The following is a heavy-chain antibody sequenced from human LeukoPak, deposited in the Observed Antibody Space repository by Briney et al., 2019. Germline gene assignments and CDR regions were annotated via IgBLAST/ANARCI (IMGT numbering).Heavy chain of an antibody. V-gene: IGHV4-59*05. J-gene: IGHJ4*02. Sequence: PSETLSLTCTVSGGSISSYYWSWIRQPPGKGLEWIGSIYYSGSTYYNPSLKSRVTISVDTSKNQFSLKLSSVTAADTAVYYCARTYGSGSYYISYWGQGTLVTVSS. CDR2: IYYSGST. CDR3: ARTYGSGSYYISY. CDR1: GGSISSYY. D-gene: IGHD3-10*01.